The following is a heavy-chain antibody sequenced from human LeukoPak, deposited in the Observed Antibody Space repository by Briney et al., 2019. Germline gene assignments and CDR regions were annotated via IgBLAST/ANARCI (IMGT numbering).Heavy chain of an antibody. CDR1: GYTFTGYY. Sequence: ASVKVSCKASGYTFTGYYMHWVRQAPGQGLEWMGIINPSGGSTSYAQKFQGRVTMTRDMSTSTVYMELSSLRSAATAVYYCARDHLFYDDYVWGSYRPNWFDPWGQGTRVTVPS. CDR2: INPSGGST. CDR3: ARDHLFYDDYVWGSYRPNWFDP. J-gene: IGHJ5*02. V-gene: IGHV1-46*01. D-gene: IGHD3-16*02.